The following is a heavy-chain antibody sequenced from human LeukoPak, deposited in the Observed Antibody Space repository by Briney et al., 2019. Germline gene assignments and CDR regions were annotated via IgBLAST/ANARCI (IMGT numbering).Heavy chain of an antibody. CDR3: ARGEGGSYKRGDNWFDL. V-gene: IGHV1-8*01. CDR2: MNPNSGNT. CDR1: GYTFTSYH. Sequence: ASVKVSCKASGYTFTSYHINWVRQATGQGLEWMGWMNPNSGNTDYAQKFQGRVTLTRDTSITTAYMGLRGLRADDTAVYYCARGEGGSYKRGDNWFDLWGQGTLVTVSS. D-gene: IGHD3-10*01. J-gene: IGHJ5*02.